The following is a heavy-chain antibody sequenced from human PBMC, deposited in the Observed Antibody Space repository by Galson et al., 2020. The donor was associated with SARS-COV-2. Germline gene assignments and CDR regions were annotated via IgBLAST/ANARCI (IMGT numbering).Heavy chain of an antibody. V-gene: IGHV3-30-3*01. CDR3: ARALPMVRGVIAPYYDGMDV. Sequence: GGSLRLSCAASGFTFSSYAMHWVRQAPGKGLEWVAVISYDGSNKYYADSVKGRFTISRDNSKNTLYLQMNSLRAEDTAVYYCARALPMVRGVIAPYYDGMDVWGQGTTVTVSS. CDR1: GFTFSSYA. D-gene: IGHD3-10*01. CDR2: ISYDGSNK. J-gene: IGHJ6*02.